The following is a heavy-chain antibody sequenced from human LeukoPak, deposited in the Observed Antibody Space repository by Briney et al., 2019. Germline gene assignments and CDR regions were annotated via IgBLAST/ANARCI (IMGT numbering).Heavy chain of an antibody. J-gene: IGHJ4*02. D-gene: IGHD4-17*01. CDR3: ATDDYGDYPDY. CDR1: GFTFTSYA. Sequence: GGSLRLSCAVSGFTFTSYAMSWVRQAPGKGLEWVSSISGRGGSTYYADSVKGRFTISRDSSKNTLYLQMNSLRAEDTAVYYCATDDYGDYPDYWGQGTLVTVSS. CDR2: ISGRGGST. V-gene: IGHV3-23*01.